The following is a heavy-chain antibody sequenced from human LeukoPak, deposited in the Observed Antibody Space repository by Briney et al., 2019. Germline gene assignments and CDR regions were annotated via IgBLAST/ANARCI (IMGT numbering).Heavy chain of an antibody. CDR2: IYYSGGT. CDR3: AREGGGDFDY. D-gene: IGHD3-16*01. V-gene: IGHV4-39*07. CDR1: GGSISSSSYY. J-gene: IGHJ4*02. Sequence: SETLSLTCTVSGGSISSSSYYWGWIRQPPGKGLEWIGSIYYSGGTYYNPSLKSRVTISVDTSKNQFSLKLSSVTAADTAVYYCAREGGGDFDYWGQGTLVTVSS.